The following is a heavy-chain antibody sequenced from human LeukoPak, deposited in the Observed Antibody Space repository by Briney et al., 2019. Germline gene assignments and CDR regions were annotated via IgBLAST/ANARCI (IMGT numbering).Heavy chain of an antibody. CDR1: GYSFTTYL. J-gene: IGHJ4*02. D-gene: IGHD3-16*01. V-gene: IGHV5-51*01. CDR3: GRASLLGLIDY. CDR2: IYPGDSDT. Sequence: GESLKISCKGSGYSFTTYLIGWVRQMPVKGLEWRGIIYPGDSDTRYSPSFQGQVTISADKSISTAYLQWTSLKASDTAMYYCGRASLLGLIDYWGQGTLVTVSS.